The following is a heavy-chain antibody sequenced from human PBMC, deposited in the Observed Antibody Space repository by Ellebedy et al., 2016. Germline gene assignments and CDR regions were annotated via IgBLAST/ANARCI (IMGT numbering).Heavy chain of an antibody. V-gene: IGHV3-9*01. J-gene: IGHJ4*01. D-gene: IGHD3-10*01. CDR1: GFAFAENA. Sequence: GGSLRLSXGASGFAFAENAMHWVRQPPGKGLEWVARIARNGAWIAYADSVKGRFTISRDNAKNFLYLQMSSLRVQDTAFYYCVSGRYGTGSQSYYFDKWGRGTLVTVSS. CDR2: IARNGAWI. CDR3: VSGRYGTGSQSYYFDK.